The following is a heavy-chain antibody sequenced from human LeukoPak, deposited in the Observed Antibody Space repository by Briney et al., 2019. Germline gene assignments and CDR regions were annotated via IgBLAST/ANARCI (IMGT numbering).Heavy chain of an antibody. Sequence: GRSLRLSCAASGFXLSSYWIHWVRQAPGNGLVWFSRINSDGRSPTYVDSVKGRFTISRDNAKNTVYLQMNSLRAEDTAVYYCARVEGVYSSTWYFHYWGQGTLVTVSS. D-gene: IGHD6-13*01. CDR2: INSDGRSP. CDR1: GFXLSSYW. CDR3: ARVEGVYSSTWYFHY. V-gene: IGHV3-74*01. J-gene: IGHJ4*02.